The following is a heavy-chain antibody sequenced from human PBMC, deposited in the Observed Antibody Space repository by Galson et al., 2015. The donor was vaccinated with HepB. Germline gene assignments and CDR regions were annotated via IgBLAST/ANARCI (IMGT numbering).Heavy chain of an antibody. CDR3: TSTGEADFDY. CDR1: GFTFSGSA. Sequence: SLRLSCAASGFTFSGSAMHWVRQASGKGLEWVGRIRSKPHNYATAYAASVKGRFTISRDDSKNTAYLQMNSLKTEDTAVYYCTSTGEADFDYWGQGTLVTVSS. D-gene: IGHD7-27*01. CDR2: IRSKPHNYAT. V-gene: IGHV3-73*01. J-gene: IGHJ4*02.